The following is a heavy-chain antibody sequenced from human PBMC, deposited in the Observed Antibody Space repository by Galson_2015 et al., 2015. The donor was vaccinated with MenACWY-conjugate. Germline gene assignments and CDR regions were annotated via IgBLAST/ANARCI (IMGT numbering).Heavy chain of an antibody. CDR1: GFTFSDYY. Sequence: SLRLSCAASGFTFSDYYMSWLRQAPGKGLEWVAYISSGHIYSNHADSVKGRFTISRDNAKNSLFLQMNSLRAEDTAVYFCANSYRYSGSCYSHYYYGMDVWGQGTPVTVSS. CDR2: ISSGHIYS. D-gene: IGHD1-26*01. V-gene: IGHV3-11*06. J-gene: IGHJ6*02. CDR3: ANSYRYSGSCYSHYYYGMDV.